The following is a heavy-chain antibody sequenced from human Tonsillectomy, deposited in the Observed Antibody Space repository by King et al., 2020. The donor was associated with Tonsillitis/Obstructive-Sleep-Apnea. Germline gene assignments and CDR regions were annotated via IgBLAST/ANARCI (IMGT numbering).Heavy chain of an antibody. CDR2: IWYDGSNR. CDR1: GFTFSSYG. Sequence: VQLVESGGGVVQPGRSLRLSCAASGFTFSSYGMHWVRQAPGKGLEWVALIWYDGSNRYYAGSVKGRFTISRDNSKNTLFLQMNSLRVEDTAVYYCARVEYCSSTSCYTLQNATRFDYWGQGTLVTVSS. V-gene: IGHV3-33*01. D-gene: IGHD2-2*02. CDR3: ARVEYCSSTSCYTLQNATRFDY. J-gene: IGHJ4*02.